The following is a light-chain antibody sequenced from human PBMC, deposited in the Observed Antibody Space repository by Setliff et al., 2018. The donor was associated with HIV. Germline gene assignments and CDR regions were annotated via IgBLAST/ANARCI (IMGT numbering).Light chain of an antibody. V-gene: IGKV4-1*01. CDR3: QQHYSTPPT. J-gene: IGKJ4*01. CDR2: WAS. CDR1: QSVLYSSINKNY. Sequence: DIVMTQSPDSLAVSLGERATINCKSSQSVLYSSINKNYLAWYQQKPGQPPKLLIYWASTRESGVPDRFSGSGSGTDFTLTISSLQAEDVAVYYCQQHYSTPPTFGGGTKVDIK.